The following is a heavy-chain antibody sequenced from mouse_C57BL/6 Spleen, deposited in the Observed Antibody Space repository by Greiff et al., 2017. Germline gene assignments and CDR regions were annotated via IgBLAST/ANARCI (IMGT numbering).Heavy chain of an antibody. CDR1: GYTFTSYW. J-gene: IGHJ2*01. D-gene: IGHD2-3*01. Sequence: VHVKQSGTVLARPGASVKMSCKTSGYTFTSYWMHWVKQRPGKGLEWIGAIYPGNSDTSYNQKFKGKAKLTAVTSASTAYMELSSLTNEDSAVYYCTREVIYDGYFFYFDYWGQGTTLTVSS. V-gene: IGHV1-5*01. CDR2: IYPGNSDT. CDR3: TREVIYDGYFFYFDY.